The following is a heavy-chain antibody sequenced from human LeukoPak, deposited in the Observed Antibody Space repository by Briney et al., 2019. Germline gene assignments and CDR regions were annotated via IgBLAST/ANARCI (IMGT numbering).Heavy chain of an antibody. CDR3: ARTPLTYYGSVNSYFDY. Sequence: PSETLSLTCTVSGGSLSSYYWSWIRQPPGKGLEWIGYIYYSGSTNYNPSLKSRVTISVDTSKNQFSLKLSSVTAADTAVYYCARTPLTYYGSVNSYFDYWGQGTLVTVSS. CDR2: IYYSGST. CDR1: GGSLSSYY. V-gene: IGHV4-59*08. D-gene: IGHD3-10*01. J-gene: IGHJ4*02.